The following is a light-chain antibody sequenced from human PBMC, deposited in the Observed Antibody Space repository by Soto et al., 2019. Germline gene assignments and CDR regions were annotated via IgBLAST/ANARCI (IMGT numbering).Light chain of an antibody. CDR3: QSYDKSLSGSV. Sequence: QSVLTQPASVSGAPGQRVTISCTGSNSNIGAGYDVHWYQQLPGAAPKLLMYGDGNRPSGVPDRFSASKSGTSASLAITGLQAEDEADYYCQSYDKSLSGSVFGTGTKVTVL. CDR2: GDG. J-gene: IGLJ1*01. CDR1: NSNIGAGYD. V-gene: IGLV1-40*01.